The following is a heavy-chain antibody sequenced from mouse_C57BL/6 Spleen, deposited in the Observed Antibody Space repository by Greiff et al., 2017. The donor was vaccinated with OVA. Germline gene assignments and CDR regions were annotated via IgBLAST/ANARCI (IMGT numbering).Heavy chain of an antibody. V-gene: IGHV1-69*01. CDR3: ARRGLPNYFDY. CDR1: GYTFTSYW. J-gene: IGHJ2*01. CDR2: IDPSDSYT. Sequence: QVQLQQPGVELVMPGASVKLSCKASGYTFTSYWMHWVKQRPGQGLEWIGEIDPSDSYTNYNQKFKGKSTLTVDKSSSTAYMQLGSLTSEDSAVYYCARRGLPNYFDYWGQGTTLTVSS.